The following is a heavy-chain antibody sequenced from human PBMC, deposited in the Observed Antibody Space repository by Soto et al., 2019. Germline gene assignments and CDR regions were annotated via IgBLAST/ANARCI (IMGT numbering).Heavy chain of an antibody. V-gene: IGHV3-23*01. J-gene: IGHJ4*02. CDR2: ISGGGDSP. CDR1: GFSLSSYA. CDR3: AKARCSTANCYVPDY. D-gene: IGHD2-2*01. Sequence: GSLRLSCAGSGFSLSSYAMSWVRQAPGKGLEWVSSISGGGDSPSYADSVQGRFTISRDNPKNTLYLQMNSLRAEDTALYYCAKARCSTANCYVPDYWGQGTLVTVSS.